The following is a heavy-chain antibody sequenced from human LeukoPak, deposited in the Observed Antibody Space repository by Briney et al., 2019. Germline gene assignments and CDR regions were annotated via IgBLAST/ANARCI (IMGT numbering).Heavy chain of an antibody. V-gene: IGHV4-4*07. J-gene: IGHJ4*02. D-gene: IGHD6-13*01. CDR1: GGSISSYY. CDR2: IYTSGST. Sequence: PSETLSLTCPVSGGSISSYYWSWIRQPAGKGLEWIGRIYTSGSTNYNPSLKSRVTMSVDTSKNQCSLKLSSVTAADTAVYYCASTSIAAAGSDYWGQGTLVTVSS. CDR3: ASTSIAAAGSDY.